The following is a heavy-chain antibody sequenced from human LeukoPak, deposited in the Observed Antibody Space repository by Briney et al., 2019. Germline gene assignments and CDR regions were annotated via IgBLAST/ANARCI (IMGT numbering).Heavy chain of an antibody. J-gene: IGHJ4*02. D-gene: IGHD2-2*01. CDR1: GGSVSTTRYY. V-gene: IGHV4-39*01. Sequence: SETLSLTCTVSGGSVSTTRYYWGLIRQPPTKGLEWIASVYYSGITYYNPSLRSRVTISVDTSKSQFSLRLSSVTAADTAVYYCVSSTRDLSSDYWGQGTLVTVSS. CDR3: VSSTRDLSSDY. CDR2: VYYSGIT.